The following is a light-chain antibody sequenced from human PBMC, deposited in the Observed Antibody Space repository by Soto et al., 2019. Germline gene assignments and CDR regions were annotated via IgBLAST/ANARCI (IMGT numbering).Light chain of an antibody. V-gene: IGLV2-14*01. J-gene: IGLJ1*01. CDR1: SSDVGGYNY. CDR2: DVS. Sequence: ALTQPASVSGSPGQSITISCTGTSSDVGGYNYVSWYQQHPGKAPKLMIYDVSNRPSGVPNRFSGSKSGNTASLTISGLQAEDEADYYCSSYTSSSTYVFGTGTKATVL. CDR3: SSYTSSSTYV.